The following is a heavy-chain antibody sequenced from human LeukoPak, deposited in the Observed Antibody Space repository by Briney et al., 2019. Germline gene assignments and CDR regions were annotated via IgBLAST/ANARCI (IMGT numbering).Heavy chain of an antibody. J-gene: IGHJ4*02. CDR2: ISYDGSNK. Sequence: PGRSLRLSCAASGFTFSNYGMHWVRQAPGKGLEWVAVISYDGSNKYYADSVKGRFTISRDNSKNTLYLQMNSLRAEDTAVYYCVEGQPGGTQLTSWAPYYFDYWGQGTLVTVSS. V-gene: IGHV3-30*18. CDR3: VEGQPGGTQLTSWAPYYFDY. D-gene: IGHD5-18*01. CDR1: GFTFSNYG.